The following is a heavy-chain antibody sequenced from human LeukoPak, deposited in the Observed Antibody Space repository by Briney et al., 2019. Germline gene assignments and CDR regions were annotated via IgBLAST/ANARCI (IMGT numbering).Heavy chain of an antibody. V-gene: IGHV4-34*01. CDR2: INHSGST. CDR3: ARQGLITIFGVVITPGAFDI. Sequence: PSETLSLTCAVYGGSFSGYYRSWIRQPPGKGLEWIGEINHSGSTNYNPSLKSRVTISVDTSKNQFSLKLSSVTAADTAVYYCARQGLITIFGVVITPGAFDIWGQGTMVTVSS. D-gene: IGHD3-3*01. J-gene: IGHJ3*02. CDR1: GGSFSGYY.